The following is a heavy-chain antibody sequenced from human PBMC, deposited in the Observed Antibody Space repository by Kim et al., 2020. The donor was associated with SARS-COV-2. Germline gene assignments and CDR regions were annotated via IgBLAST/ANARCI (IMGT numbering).Heavy chain of an antibody. CDR1: GFTFSSYA. V-gene: IGHV3-23*01. Sequence: GGSLRLSCAASGFTFSSYAMSWVRQAPGKGLEWVSGISSSGTNTYYADSVKGRFTISRDNSKNTLYLQMNSLRADDTAVYHCAKDRFGTTVYYFDYWGQGTLVTVSS. CDR3: AKDRFGTTVYYFDY. CDR2: ISSSGTNT. J-gene: IGHJ4*02. D-gene: IGHD1-1*01.